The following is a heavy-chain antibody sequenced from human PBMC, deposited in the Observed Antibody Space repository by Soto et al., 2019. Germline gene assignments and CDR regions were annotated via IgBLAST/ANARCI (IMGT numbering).Heavy chain of an antibody. CDR3: AAGGGLPRYY. J-gene: IGHJ4*02. CDR2: IYHSGST. D-gene: IGHD5-12*01. CDR1: AGSISSGGYS. Sequence: QLQLQESGSGLVKPSQTLSLTCAVSAGSISSGGYSWSWIRQPPGKGLVWIGYIYHSGSTYYNPSLKSRVAISVDRSKYQLSLKLSSVTAADTAVYYCAAGGGLPRYYWGQGTLVTVSS. V-gene: IGHV4-30-2*01.